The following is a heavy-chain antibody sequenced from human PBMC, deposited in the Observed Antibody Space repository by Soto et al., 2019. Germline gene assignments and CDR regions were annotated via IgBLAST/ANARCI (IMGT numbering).Heavy chain of an antibody. CDR3: AKEGSPRVSRWDDF. CDR2: ISHEGSVQ. D-gene: IGHD1-26*01. Sequence: GGSLRLSCAASGFTFSEYGIDWIRQAPGKGLEWVAVISHEGSVQYYADSVRGRFTVSRDNSKNIVYLQMNSLRPEDTAMYYCAKEGSPRVSRWDDFWGQGTLVTVPQ. CDR1: GFTFSEYG. J-gene: IGHJ4*02. V-gene: IGHV3-30*18.